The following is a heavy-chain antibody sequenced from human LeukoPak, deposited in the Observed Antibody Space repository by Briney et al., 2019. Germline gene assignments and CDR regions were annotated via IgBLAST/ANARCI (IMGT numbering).Heavy chain of an antibody. CDR1: GFTFNDYY. CDR2: INIGGTNT. CDR3: ATDGAGFDT. V-gene: IGHV3-11*01. Sequence: GGPLRLSCAASGFTFNDYYMSWIRQAPGKGLEGLSYINIGGTNTHYADSVKGRFTISRDNAKKSLYLEMNNLRAEDTAVYYCATDGAGFDTWGQGVLVTVSS. J-gene: IGHJ5*02.